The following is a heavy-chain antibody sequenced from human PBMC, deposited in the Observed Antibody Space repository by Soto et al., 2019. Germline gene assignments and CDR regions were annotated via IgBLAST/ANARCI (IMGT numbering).Heavy chain of an antibody. CDR2: IYYSGST. CDR3: ARASLRNYYYYGMDV. J-gene: IGHJ6*02. Sequence: SETLSLTCTVSGGSVSSGGYYWSWIRQPPGKGLEWIGYIYYSGSTNYNPSLKSRVTISVDTSKNQFSLKLSSVTAADTAVYYCARASLRNYYYYGMDVWGQGTTVTVS. V-gene: IGHV4-61*08. CDR1: GGSVSSGGYY. D-gene: IGHD4-17*01.